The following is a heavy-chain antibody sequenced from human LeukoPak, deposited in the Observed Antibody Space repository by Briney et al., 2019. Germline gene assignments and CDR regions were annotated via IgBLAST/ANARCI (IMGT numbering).Heavy chain of an antibody. D-gene: IGHD6-19*01. CDR1: GFTFSNAW. Sequence: GSLRLSCAASGFTFSNAWMDWVRRAPGKGLEWVGRIKSKTDGGTAHYAAPVKGRFTISRDDSRNTLYLQMNSLKTEDTALYYCTRENRHSSGWYGAFDIWGQGTMVTVSS. CDR2: IKSKTDGGTA. CDR3: TRENRHSSGWYGAFDI. J-gene: IGHJ3*02. V-gene: IGHV3-15*01.